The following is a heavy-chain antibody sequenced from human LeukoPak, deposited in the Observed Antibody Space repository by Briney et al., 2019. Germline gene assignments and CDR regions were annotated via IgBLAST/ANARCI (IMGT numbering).Heavy chain of an antibody. CDR1: GFTFSNYW. J-gene: IGHJ4*02. V-gene: IGHV3-7*01. CDR3: AQIKTSY. Sequence: PGGSLRLSCAASGFTFSNYWMSWVRQAPGKGLEWVANIKQDGSETFYADSVKGRFTISRDNARKSLYLQMNTLGAEDTGLYYRAQIKTSYWGQGTLVVVSS. CDR2: IKQDGSET.